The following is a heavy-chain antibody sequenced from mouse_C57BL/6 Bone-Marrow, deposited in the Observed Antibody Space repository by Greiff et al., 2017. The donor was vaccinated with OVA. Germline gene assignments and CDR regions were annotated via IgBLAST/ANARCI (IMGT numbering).Heavy chain of an antibody. D-gene: IGHD1-1*01. CDR3: AGVYGWYFDV. CDR1: GFPITSGYY. V-gene: IGHV12-3*01. Sequence: VKLQESGPGLVKPSQSLFLTCSITGFPITSGYYWIWIRQSPGKPLEWMGYITHSGETFYNPSLQSPISITRETSKNQFFLQLNSVTTEDTAMYYCAGVYGWYFDVWGTGTTVTVSS. J-gene: IGHJ1*03. CDR2: ITHSGET.